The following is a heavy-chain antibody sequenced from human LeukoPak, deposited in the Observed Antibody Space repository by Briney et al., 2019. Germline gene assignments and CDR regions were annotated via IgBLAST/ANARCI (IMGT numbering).Heavy chain of an antibody. CDR3: AKYSTRRGSFDY. CDR1: GFTFSSYA. CDR2: ISASGGST. D-gene: IGHD6-25*01. Sequence: GGSLRLSCAASGFTFSSYAMSWVHQAPGKGLEWVSVISASGGSTYYADSVEGRFTISRDNSKNTLYLQLNSLRAEDTAVYYCAKYSTRRGSFDYWGQGTLVTVSS. J-gene: IGHJ4*02. V-gene: IGHV3-23*01.